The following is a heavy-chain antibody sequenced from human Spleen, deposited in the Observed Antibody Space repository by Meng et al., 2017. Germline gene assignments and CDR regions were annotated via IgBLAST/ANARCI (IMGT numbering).Heavy chain of an antibody. V-gene: IGHV4-39*07. CDR1: GGSISSSSYY. Sequence: SETLSLTCTVSGGSISSSSYYWGWIRQPPGKGLEWIGSIYYSGSTYYNPSLKSRVTISVDTSKNQFSLKLSSVTAADTAVYYCARVDNGAYWGQGTLVTVSS. D-gene: IGHD2-8*01. CDR2: IYYSGST. CDR3: ARVDNGAY. J-gene: IGHJ4*02.